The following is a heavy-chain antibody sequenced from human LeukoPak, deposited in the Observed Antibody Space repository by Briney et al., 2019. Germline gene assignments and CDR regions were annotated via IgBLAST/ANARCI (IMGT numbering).Heavy chain of an antibody. V-gene: IGHV1-2*02. CDR1: GYTFTGYY. J-gene: IGHJ3*02. CDR2: INPNSGDT. Sequence: ASVKVSCKASGYTFTGYYIHWVRQAPGQGLEWVGWINPNSGDTHSAQNFQGRVTMTRDTSISPASMDLSRLRSDDTAVYYCARAPKNDAYDIWGRGTMVTVSS. CDR3: ARAPKNDAYDI.